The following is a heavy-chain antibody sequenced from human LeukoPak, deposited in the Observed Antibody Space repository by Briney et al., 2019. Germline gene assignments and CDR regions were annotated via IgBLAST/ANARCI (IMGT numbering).Heavy chain of an antibody. CDR2: ISGSGGST. J-gene: IGHJ4*02. CDR1: GFTFSSYA. V-gene: IGHV3-23*01. Sequence: PGGSLRLSCAASGFTFSSYAMSWVRQAPGKGLEWVSAISGSGGSTYYADSVKGRFTISRDNSKNTLYLQMNSLRAEDTAVYYCAKVRRYDFWSGYSHFDYWGQGTLVTVSS. CDR3: AKVRRYDFWSGYSHFDY. D-gene: IGHD3-3*01.